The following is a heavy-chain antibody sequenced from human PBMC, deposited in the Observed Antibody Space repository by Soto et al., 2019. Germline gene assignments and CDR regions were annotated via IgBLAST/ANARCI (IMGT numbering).Heavy chain of an antibody. CDR2: ISGSGGYT. CDR3: AKRFRGVLLNPEVD. V-gene: IGHV3-23*01. D-gene: IGHD3-10*01. CDR1: GLPFSSYA. J-gene: IGHJ4*02. Sequence: EVQLLESGGDLVQPGGSLRLSCAASGLPFSSYAISWVRQAPGKGLEWVAVISGSGGYTDYADSVKGRFTISRDNSKNTLFLQMNSLRAEDTALYYCAKRFRGVLLNPEVDWGQGTLVTVSS.